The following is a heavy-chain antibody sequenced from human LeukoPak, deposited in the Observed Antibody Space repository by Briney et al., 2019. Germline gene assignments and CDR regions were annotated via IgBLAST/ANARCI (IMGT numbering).Heavy chain of an antibody. CDR3: ARHGPPWGYYGAFDF. Sequence: PSETLSLTCAVSGYSISSGYYWGWIRQHPGKGLEWIGSICHSGSTYYNPSLKSRVTISVDTSKNQFSLKLSSVTAADTAVYYCARHGPPWGYYGAFDFWGQGTMVTVSS. CDR2: ICHSGST. J-gene: IGHJ3*01. CDR1: GYSISSGYY. V-gene: IGHV4-38-2*01. D-gene: IGHD3-3*01.